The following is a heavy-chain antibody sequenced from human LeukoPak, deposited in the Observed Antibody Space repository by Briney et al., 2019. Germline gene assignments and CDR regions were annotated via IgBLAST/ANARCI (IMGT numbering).Heavy chain of an antibody. Sequence: GGSLRLSCAASRFTFSSYAMNWVRQAPGKGLEWVSGISDSGDSTYYADSVKGRFTIFRDNSKNTLYLQMNSLRAEDTAVYYCARDSSGYYLFDYWGQGTLVTVSS. D-gene: IGHD3-22*01. J-gene: IGHJ4*02. CDR2: ISDSGDST. V-gene: IGHV3-23*01. CDR1: RFTFSSYA. CDR3: ARDSSGYYLFDY.